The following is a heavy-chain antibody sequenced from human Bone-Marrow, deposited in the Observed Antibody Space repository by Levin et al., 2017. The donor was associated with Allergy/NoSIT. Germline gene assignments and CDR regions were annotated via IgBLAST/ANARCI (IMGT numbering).Heavy chain of an antibody. J-gene: IGHJ4*02. V-gene: IGHV5-51*01. CDR1: GYSFTSYW. Sequence: GGSLRLSCKGSGYSFTSYWIGWVRQMPGKGLEWMGIIYPGDSDTRYSPSFQGQVTISADKSISTAYLQWSSLKASDTAMYYCARLRNYYDILTGYADYWGQGTLVTVSS. CDR2: IYPGDSDT. D-gene: IGHD3-9*01. CDR3: ARLRNYYDILTGYADY.